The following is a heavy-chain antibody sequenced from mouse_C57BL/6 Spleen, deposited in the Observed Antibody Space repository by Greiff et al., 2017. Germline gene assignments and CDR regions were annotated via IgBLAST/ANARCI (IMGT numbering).Heavy chain of an antibody. D-gene: IGHD2-3*01. J-gene: IGHJ4*01. CDR1: GFTFSSYA. CDR3: ARDPGLLRDYYAMDY. CDR2: ISDGGSYT. V-gene: IGHV5-4*01. Sequence: EVHLVESGGGLVKPGGSLKLSCAASGFTFSSYAMSWVRQTPEKRLEWVATISDGGSYTYYPDNVKGRFTISRDNAKNNLYLQMSHLKSEDTAMYYCARDPGLLRDYYAMDYWGQGTSVTVSS.